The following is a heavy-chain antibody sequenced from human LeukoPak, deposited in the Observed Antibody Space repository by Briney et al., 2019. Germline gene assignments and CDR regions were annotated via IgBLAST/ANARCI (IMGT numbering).Heavy chain of an antibody. CDR1: GGSISSSSYY. CDR2: IYYSGST. D-gene: IGHD3-3*01. CDR3: ATRFLVPTYCFDY. Sequence: SETLSLTCTVSGGSISSSSYYWGWIRQPPGKGLEWIGSIYYSGSTYYNPSLKSRVTISVDTSKNQFSLKLSSVTAADTAVYYCATRFLVPTYCFDYWGQGTLVTVSS. J-gene: IGHJ4*02. V-gene: IGHV4-39*01.